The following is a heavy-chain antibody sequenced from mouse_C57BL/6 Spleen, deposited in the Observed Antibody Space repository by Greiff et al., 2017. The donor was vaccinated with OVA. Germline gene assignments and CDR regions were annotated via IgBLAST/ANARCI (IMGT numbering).Heavy chain of an antibody. J-gene: IGHJ2*01. CDR3: VRQGSIYYYFDY. Sequence: EVKLVESGGGLVQPKGSLKLSCAASGFSFNTYAMNWVRQAPGKGLEWVARIRSKSNNYATYYADSVKDRFTISRDDSESMLYLQMNNLKTEDTAMYYCVRQGSIYYYFDYWGQGTTLTVSS. CDR2: IRSKSNNYAT. V-gene: IGHV10-1*01. CDR1: GFSFNTYA. D-gene: IGHD1-1*01.